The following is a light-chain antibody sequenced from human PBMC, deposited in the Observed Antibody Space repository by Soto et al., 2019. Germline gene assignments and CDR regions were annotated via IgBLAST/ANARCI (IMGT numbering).Light chain of an antibody. CDR1: QSVVASS. V-gene: IGKV3D-20*01. CDR3: QQYISSPYT. CDR2: EAS. Sequence: EIVLTQSAATLLLSAGERATLSRGASQSVVASSLACYPQKPGQALRLRIYEASSRATGIPDRFSGSGSGRDFTLTISRLEPEDFAVYYCQQYISSPYTVGQATKLEIK. J-gene: IGKJ2*01.